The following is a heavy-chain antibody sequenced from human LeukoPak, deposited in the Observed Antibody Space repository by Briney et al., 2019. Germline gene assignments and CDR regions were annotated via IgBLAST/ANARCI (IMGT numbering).Heavy chain of an antibody. CDR2: ISSSSSYI. CDR1: GFTFSRYS. D-gene: IGHD5-24*01. CDR3: ARPQLPADPRTRYYYYYYMDV. V-gene: IGHV3-21*01. J-gene: IGHJ6*03. Sequence: PGGSLRLSCAASGFTFSRYSMNWVRQAPGKGLEWVSSISSSSSYIYYADSVEGRFTISRDNAENSLYLQMNSLRAEDTAVYYCARPQLPADPRTRYYYYYYMDVWGKGTTVTVSS.